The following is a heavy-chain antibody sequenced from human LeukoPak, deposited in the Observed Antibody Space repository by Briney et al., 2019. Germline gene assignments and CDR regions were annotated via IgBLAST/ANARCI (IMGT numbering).Heavy chain of an antibody. CDR1: GFTFSSYA. D-gene: IGHD1-14*01. Sequence: PGGSLRLSCAASGFTFSSYAMSWVRQAPGKGLEWVANIKQDGSEKHYVDSVKGRFTISRDNAKNSLYLQMNSLRAEDTAVYYCATSRTLGYWGQGTLVTVSS. CDR2: IKQDGSEK. CDR3: ATSRTLGY. J-gene: IGHJ4*02. V-gene: IGHV3-7*01.